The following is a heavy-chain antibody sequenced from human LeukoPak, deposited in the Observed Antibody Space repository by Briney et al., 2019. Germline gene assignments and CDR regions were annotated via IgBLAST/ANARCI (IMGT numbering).Heavy chain of an antibody. V-gene: IGHV3-30*03. J-gene: IGHJ4*02. Sequence: GGSLRLSCAASGFTFSSYGMHWVRQAPGKGLEWVAVISYDGSNKYYADSVKGRFTISRDNSKNTLYLQMNSLRAEDTAVYYCARRAPLEITMSTLGVGYWGQGTLVTVSS. D-gene: IGHD3-10*02. CDR1: GFTFSSYG. CDR2: ISYDGSNK. CDR3: ARRAPLEITMSTLGVGY.